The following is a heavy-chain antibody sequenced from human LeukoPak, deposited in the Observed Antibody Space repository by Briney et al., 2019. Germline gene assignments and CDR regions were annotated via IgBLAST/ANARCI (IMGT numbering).Heavy chain of an antibody. Sequence: GASVKVSCKASGYTFTSYDINWVRQATGQGLEWMGWMNPNSGNTGYAQKFQGRVTMTRNTSISTAYMELSSLRSEDTAVYYCARYEPLLRYFHHWGQGTLVTVSS. CDR3: ARYEPLLRYFHH. J-gene: IGHJ1*01. V-gene: IGHV1-8*01. CDR2: MNPNSGNT. CDR1: GYTFTSYD. D-gene: IGHD3-16*01.